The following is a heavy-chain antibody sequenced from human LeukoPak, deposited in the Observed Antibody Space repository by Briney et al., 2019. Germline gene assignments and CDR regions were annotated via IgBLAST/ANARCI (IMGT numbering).Heavy chain of an antibody. D-gene: IGHD1-26*01. CDR3: ARDRGSYTLDS. CDR2: ITSSSRYI. Sequence: PGGSLRLSCAASGFTFSNYNMNWVRQAPGKGLEWVSSITSSSRYIYYGDPVKGRFTISRDNAKNSLFLQMNSLRAEDTAVYHCARDRGSYTLDSWGQGTLVTVSS. J-gene: IGHJ4*02. CDR1: GFTFSNYN. V-gene: IGHV3-21*01.